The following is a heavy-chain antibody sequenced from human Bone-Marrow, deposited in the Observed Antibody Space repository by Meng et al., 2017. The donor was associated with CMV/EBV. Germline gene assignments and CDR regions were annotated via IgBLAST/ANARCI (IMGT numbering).Heavy chain of an antibody. CDR1: GYSISSGYY. CDR3: ARGGSPDY. Sequence: GSLRLSCTVSGYSISSGYYWGWIRQPPGKGLEWIGSIYHSGSTYYNPSLKSRVTISVDTSKNQFSLKLSSVTAADTAVYYCARGGSPDYWGQGTLVTVYS. J-gene: IGHJ4*02. CDR2: IYHSGST. D-gene: IGHD1-26*01. V-gene: IGHV4-38-2*02.